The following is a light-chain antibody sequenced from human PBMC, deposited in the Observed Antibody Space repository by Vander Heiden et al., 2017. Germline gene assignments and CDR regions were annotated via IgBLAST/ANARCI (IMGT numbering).Light chain of an antibody. Sequence: AIQLTQSPSSLPASVGDSVTITCRATQGSRNDLGWYQQKPGKAPKLLIYAASSVQSGVPSRFSGSGSGTDFTLTISSLQPEDVATYYCLQDYNYPFTFGGGTKVEIK. CDR3: LQDYNYPFT. CDR1: QGSRND. V-gene: IGKV1-6*01. J-gene: IGKJ4*01. CDR2: AAS.